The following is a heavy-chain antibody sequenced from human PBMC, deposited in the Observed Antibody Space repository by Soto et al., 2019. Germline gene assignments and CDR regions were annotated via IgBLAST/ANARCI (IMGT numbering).Heavy chain of an antibody. CDR3: SADRRESGWYEFVFANHWFDP. CDR1: GFTFSSYA. CDR2: ISGSGVST. V-gene: IGHV3-23*01. J-gene: IGHJ5*02. Sequence: GGSLRLSGAASGFTFSSYAISWVRQAPWKGLEWVSAISGSGVSTYYADSVKGRFTISRDNSKNTLYLQMNSLRAEDTAVYYCSADRRESGWYEFVFANHWFDPWGQRTLVTVSS. D-gene: IGHD6-19*01.